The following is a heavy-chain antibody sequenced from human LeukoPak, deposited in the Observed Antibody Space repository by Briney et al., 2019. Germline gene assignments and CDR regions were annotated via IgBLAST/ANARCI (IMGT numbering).Heavy chain of an antibody. D-gene: IGHD1-26*01. J-gene: IGHJ4*02. CDR2: ITSSSNTI. Sequence: GGSLRLSCAASGFTFSTYSMNWVRQAPGKGLEWVSYITSSSNTIYYADSVKGRFTISRDNAENSLYLQMNSLRDEDTAVYYCARGFTSGSYYFDYWGQGTLVTVSS. CDR1: GFTFSTYS. CDR3: ARGFTSGSYYFDY. V-gene: IGHV3-48*02.